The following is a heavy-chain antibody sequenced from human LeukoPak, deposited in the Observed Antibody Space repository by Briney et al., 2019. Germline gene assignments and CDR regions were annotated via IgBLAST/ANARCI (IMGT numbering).Heavy chain of an antibody. CDR3: ARDSFEGGYYYYLDV. CDR2: IYSTGIT. V-gene: IGHV4-61*02. CDR1: GGSINSTDYY. D-gene: IGHD3-16*01. J-gene: IGHJ6*03. Sequence: PSETLSLTCTVSGGSINSTDYYWSWIRQPAGKGPEWIGRIYSTGITKYNPSLKSQVIISVDTSKNQFSLKLNSVTATDTAVYYCARDSFEGGYYYYLDVWGKGTTVTVSS.